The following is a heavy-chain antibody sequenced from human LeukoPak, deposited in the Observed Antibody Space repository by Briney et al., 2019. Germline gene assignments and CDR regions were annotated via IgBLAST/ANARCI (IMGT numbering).Heavy chain of an antibody. V-gene: IGHV4-59*08. CDR2: IYYSGST. CDR3: ARTSIRTIGDSSWAY. CDR1: GGSISSYY. Sequence: SETLSLTCTVSGGSISSYYWSWIRQPPGKGLEWIGYIYYSGSTNYNPSLKSRVTISVDTSKNQFSLKLSSVTAVDTAVYYCARTSIRTIGDSSWAYWGQGTLVTVSS. J-gene: IGHJ4*02. D-gene: IGHD6-13*01.